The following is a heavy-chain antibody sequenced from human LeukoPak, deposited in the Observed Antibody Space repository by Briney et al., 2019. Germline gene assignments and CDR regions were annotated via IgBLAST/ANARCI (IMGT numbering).Heavy chain of an antibody. CDR2: INPISGGT. J-gene: IGHJ4*02. CDR3: ARDLVQRGNYYDSSGPLDY. CDR1: GYTFTGYY. V-gene: IGHV1-2*06. D-gene: IGHD3-22*01. Sequence: ASVKVSCKPSGYTFTGYYLHWVRPAPGRGVQWMGRINPISGGTDYAQKFQGRVTMTRDTSISTADMELSRLRSDDTAVYYCARDLVQRGNYYDSSGPLDYWGQGTLVTVSS.